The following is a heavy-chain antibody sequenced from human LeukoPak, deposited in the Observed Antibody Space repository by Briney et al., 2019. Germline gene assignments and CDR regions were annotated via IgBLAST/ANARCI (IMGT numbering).Heavy chain of an antibody. V-gene: IGHV1-18*04. CDR3: ARDRGYSTMAVDY. D-gene: IGHD2/OR15-2a*01. CDR2: ISAYNGNT. CDR1: GYTFTIYG. J-gene: IGHJ4*02. Sequence: ASVKGSCTASGYTFTIYGISWVRQAPGQGLEWMGWISAYNGNTNYAQTLQGRVTMTTDASTSTAYMELRSLRSDDTAVYYCARDRGYSTMAVDYWGQGTLVTVSS.